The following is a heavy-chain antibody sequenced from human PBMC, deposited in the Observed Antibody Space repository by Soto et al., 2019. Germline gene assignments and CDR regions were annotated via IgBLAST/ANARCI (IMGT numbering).Heavy chain of an antibody. CDR3: VHGQGDSNYYYYGMDV. V-gene: IGHV2-5*02. Sequence: QITLEESGPTLVRPTQTLTLTCTFSGFSLSTSGVHVGWIRQPPGKALEWLALIYWDDDKRYSPFLRSRLTISKDISKNQVVLTMTNMDHVDTATYYCVHGQGDSNYYYYGMDVWGQGTTVTVSS. D-gene: IGHD2-15*01. CDR1: GFSLSTSGVH. CDR2: IYWDDDK. J-gene: IGHJ6*02.